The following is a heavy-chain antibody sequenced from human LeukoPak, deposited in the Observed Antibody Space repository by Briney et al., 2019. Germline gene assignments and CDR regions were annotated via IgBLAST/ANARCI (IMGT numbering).Heavy chain of an antibody. CDR2: IYYSGST. CDR3: AKYSASSPWYFPY. CDR1: GGSISSYY. J-gene: IGHJ4*02. V-gene: IGHV4-59*08. Sequence: SETLSLTCTVSGGSISSYYWSWIRQPPGKGLEWIGYIYYSGSTNYNPSLKSRVTISVDTSKNQFSLKLSSVTAADTAVYYCAKYSASSPWYFPYWGQGTLVTVSS. D-gene: IGHD6-6*01.